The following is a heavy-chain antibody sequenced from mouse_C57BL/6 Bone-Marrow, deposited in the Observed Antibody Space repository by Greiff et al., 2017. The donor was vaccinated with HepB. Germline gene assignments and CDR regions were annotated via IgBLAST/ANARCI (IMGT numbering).Heavy chain of an antibody. CDR1: GFTFSSYA. V-gene: IGHV5-4*01. D-gene: IGHD2-5*01. CDR2: ISDGGSYT. CDR3: ARVENAYYSNYVGYYFDY. J-gene: IGHJ2*01. Sequence: EVHLVESGGGLVKPGGSLKLSCAASGFTFSSYAMSWVRQTPEKRLEWVATISDGGSYTYYPDNVKGRFTISRDNAKNNLYLEMSHLKSEDTAMYYCARVENAYYSNYVGYYFDYWGQGTTRTVSS.